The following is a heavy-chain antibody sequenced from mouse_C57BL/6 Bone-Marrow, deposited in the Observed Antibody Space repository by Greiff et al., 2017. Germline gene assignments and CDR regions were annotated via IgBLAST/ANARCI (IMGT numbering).Heavy chain of an antibody. J-gene: IGHJ1*03. Sequence: VQLQQPGAELVMPGASVKLSCKASGYTFTSYWMHWVKQRPGQGLEWIGEIDPSDSYTNYNQKFKGKSTLPVDKSSSTAYMPLSSLTSEDSAVYYCARDGSSFYWYFDVWGTGTTVTVSS. V-gene: IGHV1-69*01. CDR3: ARDGSSFYWYFDV. D-gene: IGHD1-1*01. CDR1: GYTFTSYW. CDR2: IDPSDSYT.